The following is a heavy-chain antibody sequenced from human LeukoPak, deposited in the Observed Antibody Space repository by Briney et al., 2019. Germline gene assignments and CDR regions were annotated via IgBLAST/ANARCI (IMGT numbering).Heavy chain of an antibody. D-gene: IGHD6-19*01. J-gene: IGHJ5*02. Sequence: PSETLSLTCAVSGGSISRYYWGWIRQPPGKGLEWTGEINHSGSTNYNPSLKSRVTISVDTSKNQFSLKLSSVTAADTAVYYCARSGLGSGASWFDPWGQGTLVTVSS. CDR2: INHSGST. CDR3: ARSGLGSGASWFDP. V-gene: IGHV4-34*01. CDR1: GGSISRYY.